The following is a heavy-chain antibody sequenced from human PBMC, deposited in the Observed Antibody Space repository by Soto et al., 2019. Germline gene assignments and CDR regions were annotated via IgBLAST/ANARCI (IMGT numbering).Heavy chain of an antibody. CDR2: TYYRSKWYN. D-gene: IGHD6-19*01. CDR1: GDSVSSNSAA. J-gene: IGHJ6*02. V-gene: IGHV6-1*01. CDR3: ARDIPPSFRIAVAGTSYYYGMDV. Sequence: SQTLSLPCAISGDSVSSNSAAWNWIRQSPSRGLEWLGRTYYRSKWYNDYAVSVKSRITINPDTSKNQFSLQLNSVTPEDTAVYYCARDIPPSFRIAVAGTSYYYGMDVWGQGTTVTVSS.